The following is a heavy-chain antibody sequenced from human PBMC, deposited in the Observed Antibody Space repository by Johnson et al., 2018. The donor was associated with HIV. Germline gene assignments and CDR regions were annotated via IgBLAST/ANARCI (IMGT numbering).Heavy chain of an antibody. D-gene: IGHD1-26*01. V-gene: IGHV3-30-3*01. CDR1: GFTFSSYA. J-gene: IGHJ3*01. CDR2: ISYDGSNK. CDR3: ARRDSGSLSFDL. Sequence: QVQLVESGGGVVQPGRSLRLSCAASGFTFSSYAMHWVRQAPGKGLEWVAVISYDGSNKYYADSVKGRFTISRDNSKNSLYLQVNSLRAEDTALYYCARRDSGSLSFDLWGQGTIVTVSS.